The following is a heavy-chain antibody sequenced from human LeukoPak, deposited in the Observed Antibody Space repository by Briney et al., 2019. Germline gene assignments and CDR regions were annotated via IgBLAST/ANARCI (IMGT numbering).Heavy chain of an antibody. J-gene: IGHJ3*02. Sequence: GGSLRLSCAASGLTFSSHWMHWVRQAPGKGLVWVSRITNDGSSTTYADSVKGRFTISRDNAKNSLYLQMNSLRAEDTAVYYCAREAITMVRGVISDAFDIWGQGTMVTVSS. CDR2: ITNDGSST. CDR1: GLTFSSHW. V-gene: IGHV3-74*01. CDR3: AREAITMVRGVISDAFDI. D-gene: IGHD3-10*01.